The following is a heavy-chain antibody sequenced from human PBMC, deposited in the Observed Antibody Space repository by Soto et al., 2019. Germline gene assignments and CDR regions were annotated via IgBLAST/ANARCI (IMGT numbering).Heavy chain of an antibody. CDR3: ARGVDYYYYMDV. J-gene: IGHJ6*03. V-gene: IGHV4-39*01. Sequence: QLQLQESGPGLVKPSETLSLTCTVTGGYISSSSYYWGWTRQPPGKGLEWLGSSYYSGSTYYNPSLKSRVTISVDTSQNQFSPKLCSVTAADTAVYYCARGVDYYYYMDVWGKVTTVTVSS. CDR1: GGYISSSSYY. CDR2: SYYSGST.